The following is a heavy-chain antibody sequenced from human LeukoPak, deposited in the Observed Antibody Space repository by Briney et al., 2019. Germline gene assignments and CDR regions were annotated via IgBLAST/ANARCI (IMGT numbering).Heavy chain of an antibody. CDR2: ISSSSSYI. V-gene: IGHV3-21*01. CDR3: ARVAAAGTLVYYYYMDV. Sequence: GGSLRLSCAASGFTFSSYSMNWVRQAPGKGLEWVSSISSSSSYIYYADSVKGRFTISRDNAKNSLYLQMNSLRAEDAAVYYCARVAAAGTLVYYYYMDVWGKGTTVTVSS. CDR1: GFTFSSYS. J-gene: IGHJ6*03. D-gene: IGHD6-13*01.